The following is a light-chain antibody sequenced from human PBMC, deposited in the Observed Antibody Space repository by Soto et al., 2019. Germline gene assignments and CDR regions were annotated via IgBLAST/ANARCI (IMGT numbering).Light chain of an antibody. CDR3: QHYDDYSRM. CDR2: KAS. J-gene: IGKJ1*01. V-gene: IGKV1-5*03. Sequence: DIQMTQSPSTLSSSIGDRVTITCRASQSVDTWLAWYQQKPGKAPKLLIYKASSLQIGVPSRFSGSGSGTEFTLTISSLQPDDFATYFCQHYDDYSRMFGPGTKGENK. CDR1: QSVDTW.